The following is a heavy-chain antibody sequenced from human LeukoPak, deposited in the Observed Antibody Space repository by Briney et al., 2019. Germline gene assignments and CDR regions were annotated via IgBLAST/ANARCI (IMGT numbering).Heavy chain of an antibody. J-gene: IGHJ4*02. CDR2: ISGSGGST. CDR3: AKDPLVAAMDY. V-gene: IGHV3-23*01. Sequence: TGGSLRLSCAASGFTFSNAWMSWVRQAPGKGLEWVSAISGSGGSTYYADSVKGRFTISRDNSKNTLYLQMNSLRAEDTAVYYCAKDPLVAAMDYWGQGTLVTVSS. D-gene: IGHD2-15*01. CDR1: GFTFSNAW.